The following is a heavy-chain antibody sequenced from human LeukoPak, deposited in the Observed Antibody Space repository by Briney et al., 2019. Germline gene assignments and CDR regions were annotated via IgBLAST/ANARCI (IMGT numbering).Heavy chain of an antibody. D-gene: IGHD6-19*01. CDR3: ARTLYSSGDDY. J-gene: IGHJ4*02. CDR1: GGSISSYC. Sequence: SETLSLTCTVSGGSISSYCWSWIRQPPGKGLEWIGYIYYSGSTNYNPSLESRVPISVDTSRNQFSLKLSSVTAADTAVYYCARTLYSSGDDYWGQGTLVTVSS. CDR2: IYYSGST. V-gene: IGHV4-59*01.